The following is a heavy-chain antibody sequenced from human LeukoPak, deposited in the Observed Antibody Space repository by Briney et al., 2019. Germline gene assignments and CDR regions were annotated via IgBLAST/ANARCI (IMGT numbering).Heavy chain of an antibody. Sequence: SVKVSCKASGYTFTGYYMHWVRQAPGQGLEWMGWINPNSGGTNYAQKFQGRVTMTRDTSISTAYMELSRLRSDDTAVYYCARVATYYYDSSGYVYYFDYWGQGTLVTVSS. CDR3: ARVATYYYDSSGYVYYFDY. V-gene: IGHV1-2*02. D-gene: IGHD3-22*01. CDR1: GYTFTGYY. CDR2: INPNSGGT. J-gene: IGHJ4*02.